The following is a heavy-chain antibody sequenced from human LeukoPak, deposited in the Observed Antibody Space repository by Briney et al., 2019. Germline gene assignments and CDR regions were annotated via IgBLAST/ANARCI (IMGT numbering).Heavy chain of an antibody. CDR2: MYYAGTT. CDR3: ASQLANWGPDL. D-gene: IGHD7-27*01. J-gene: IGHJ5*02. CDR1: GGSIISSSHF. Sequence: PSETLSLTCSVSGGSIISSSHFWGWIRQPPGKGLEWIGTMYYAGTTYYNPSLKSRVTISVDTSKEQTSLNLRSVTAADTAVYYCASQLANWGPDLWGQGIHVIVSS. V-gene: IGHV4-39*01.